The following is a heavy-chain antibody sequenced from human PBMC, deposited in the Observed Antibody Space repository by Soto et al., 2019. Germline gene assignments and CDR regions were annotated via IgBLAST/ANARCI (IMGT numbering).Heavy chain of an antibody. J-gene: IGHJ4*02. CDR2: IASGRGDI. CDR1: TVSSYS. CDR3: ALLTSGWYGDIDY. Sequence: TVSSYSMNWVRQAPGKGLEWVSSIASGRGDIYYADSVKGRFVGSRDNAKNSLFLQMNNLTAEDTAVYYCALLTSGWYGDIDYWGQGTLVTVSS. D-gene: IGHD6-19*01. V-gene: IGHV3-21*01.